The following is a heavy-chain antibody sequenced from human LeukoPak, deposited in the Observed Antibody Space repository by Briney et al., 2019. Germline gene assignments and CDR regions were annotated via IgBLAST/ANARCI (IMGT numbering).Heavy chain of an antibody. CDR1: GFTFSRSA. CDR3: ARGTTGTTGFHFDY. D-gene: IGHD1-1*01. V-gene: IGHV3-30-3*01. Sequence: GRSLRLSCAASGFTFSRSAMHWVRQAPGKGLEWEAVISYDGNNKYYADSVKGRFTISRDNSKNTLYLEMNSLRTEDTALYYCARGTTGTTGFHFDYWGQGTLVTVSS. J-gene: IGHJ4*02. CDR2: ISYDGNNK.